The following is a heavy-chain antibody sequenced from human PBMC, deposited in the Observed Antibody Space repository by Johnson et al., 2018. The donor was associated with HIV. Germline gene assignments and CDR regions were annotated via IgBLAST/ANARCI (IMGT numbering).Heavy chain of an antibody. J-gene: IGHJ3*02. V-gene: IGHV3-11*04. Sequence: QVQLVESGGGLVKPGGSLRLSCAASGFTFSDYYMSWIRQTPGKGLEWISYISSSGSTIYYADSVKGRFTISRDNSKNTLYLQMNSLRAEDTAVYYCARDRAAAGTDALDIWGQGTMVTVSS. D-gene: IGHD6-13*01. CDR2: ISSSGSTI. CDR1: GFTFSDYY. CDR3: ARDRAAAGTDALDI.